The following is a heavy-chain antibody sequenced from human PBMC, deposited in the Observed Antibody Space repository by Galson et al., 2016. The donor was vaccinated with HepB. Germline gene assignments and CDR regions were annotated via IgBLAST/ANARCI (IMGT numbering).Heavy chain of an antibody. CDR2: INPSVGST. V-gene: IGHV1-46*01. J-gene: IGHJ3*01. CDR3: ARDPPNGAFDL. CDR1: GYTFTSYY. Sequence: SVKVSCKASGYTFTSYYMHWVRQAPGQGLEWMGLINPSVGSTRYLQKFQGRVTITRDTSTSTVYMELSSLRSEDTAVFYCARDPPNGAFDLWGQGTMVTVSS. D-gene: IGHD2-8*01.